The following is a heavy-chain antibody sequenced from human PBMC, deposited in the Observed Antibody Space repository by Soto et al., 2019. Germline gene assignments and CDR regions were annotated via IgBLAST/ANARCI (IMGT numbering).Heavy chain of an antibody. Sequence: GGSLRLSCAASEFTFSSYAMHWVRQAPGKGLEWVAVISYDGSNKYYADSVKGRFTISRDNSKDTLYLQMNSLRADDTAVFYCARSSTVTKVFDYWGQGTLVTVSS. V-gene: IGHV3-30-3*01. J-gene: IGHJ4*02. CDR1: EFTFSSYA. D-gene: IGHD4-17*01. CDR2: ISYDGSNK. CDR3: ARSSTVTKVFDY.